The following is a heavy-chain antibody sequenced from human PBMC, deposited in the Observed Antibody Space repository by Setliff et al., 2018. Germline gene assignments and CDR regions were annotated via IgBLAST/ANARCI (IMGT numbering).Heavy chain of an antibody. V-gene: IGHV1-18*01. J-gene: IGHJ1*01. CDR1: GYSFKTYA. CDR2: ISFYDGHT. CDR3: ARGNPAERYEY. Sequence: ASVKVSCKASGYSFKTYAISWVRQAPGQGLEWMGFISFYDGHTNYAQNFQGRLTVTTDTSTSTAYMELSSLRFDDTAVYYCARGNPAERYEYWGQGTLVTVSS. D-gene: IGHD5-12*01.